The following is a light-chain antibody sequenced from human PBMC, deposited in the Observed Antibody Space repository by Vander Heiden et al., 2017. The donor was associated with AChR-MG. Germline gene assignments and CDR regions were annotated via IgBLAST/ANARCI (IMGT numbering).Light chain of an antibody. J-gene: IGKJ4*01. CDR2: GAS. CDR3: QQYDDLLALT. Sequence: DIQMTQSPSSLSASIGDRVTITCQASQHINNYLNWYQQKPGKAPKLLIYGASNLETGVPSRFSGSGSGTHFTFTISSLQPEDVATYFCQQYDDLLALTFGGGTKVEIK. V-gene: IGKV1-33*01. CDR1: QHINNY.